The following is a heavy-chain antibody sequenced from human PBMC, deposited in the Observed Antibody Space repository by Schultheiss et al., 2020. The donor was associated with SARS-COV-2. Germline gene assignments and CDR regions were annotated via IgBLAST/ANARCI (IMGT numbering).Heavy chain of an antibody. CDR2: ISSSSSTI. V-gene: IGHV3-48*04. Sequence: GGSLRLSCAASGFTFSSYSMNWVRQAPGKGLEWVSYISSSSSTIYYADSVKGRFTISRDNAKNSLYLQMNSLRAEDTAVYYCAIEREGCSGGSCEHYYYGIDVWCQGTTVTVSS. CDR3: AIEREGCSGGSCEHYYYGIDV. J-gene: IGHJ6*02. CDR1: GFTFSSYS. D-gene: IGHD2-15*01.